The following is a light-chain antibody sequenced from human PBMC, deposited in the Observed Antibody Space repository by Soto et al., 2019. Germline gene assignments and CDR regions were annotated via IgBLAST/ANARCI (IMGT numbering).Light chain of an antibody. J-gene: IGKJ1*01. CDR1: QSVSNN. CDR2: GAS. Sequence: EIVMTQSPATLSVSPGERATLSCRASQSVSNNLGWYQKKPGQATRLLIYGASTRATGIPAMFSGSGSGTYFTITSSILQYEDFAFYYCQQYNNWWTFGQGTRVDIK. V-gene: IGKV3-15*01. CDR3: QQYNNWWT.